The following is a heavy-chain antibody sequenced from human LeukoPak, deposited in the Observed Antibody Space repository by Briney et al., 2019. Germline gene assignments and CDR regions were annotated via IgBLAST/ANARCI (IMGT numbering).Heavy chain of an antibody. CDR1: SGSISTYY. CDR3: ASVYYDILTGFPGPEYFQH. J-gene: IGHJ1*01. CDR2: IYYSGST. V-gene: IGHV4-59*12. D-gene: IGHD3-9*01. Sequence: SETLSLTCTVSSGSISTYYWSWIRQPPGKGLEWIGYIYYSGSTNYNPSLNSRVTISVDTSKNQFSLKLSSVTAADTAVYYCASVYYDILTGFPGPEYFQHWGQGTLVTVSS.